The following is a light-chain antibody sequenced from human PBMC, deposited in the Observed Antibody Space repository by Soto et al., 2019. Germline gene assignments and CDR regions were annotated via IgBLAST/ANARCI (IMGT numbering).Light chain of an antibody. CDR3: QQRSNFIT. V-gene: IGKV3-11*01. CDR1: QSVSSY. Sequence: EIVSTQSPATLSLSPGERATLSCRASQSVSSYLAWYQQKPGQAPRLLIYDASNRATGIPARFSGSGSGTDFTLTISSLEPEDFAVYYCQQRSNFITFGQGTRLEIK. J-gene: IGKJ5*01. CDR2: DAS.